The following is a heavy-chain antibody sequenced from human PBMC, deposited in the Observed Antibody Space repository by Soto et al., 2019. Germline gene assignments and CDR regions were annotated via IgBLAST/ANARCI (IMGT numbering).Heavy chain of an antibody. CDR1: GFTFSSYA. CDR3: AKKNGDYNYYYYMDV. J-gene: IGHJ6*03. CDR2: ISGSGGST. Sequence: GSLRLSCAASGFTFSSYAMSWVRQAPGKGLEWVSAISGSGGSTYYADSVKGRFTISRDNSKNTLYLQMNSLRAEDTAVYYCAKKNGDYNYYYYMDVWGKGTTVTVSS. D-gene: IGHD4-17*01. V-gene: IGHV3-23*01.